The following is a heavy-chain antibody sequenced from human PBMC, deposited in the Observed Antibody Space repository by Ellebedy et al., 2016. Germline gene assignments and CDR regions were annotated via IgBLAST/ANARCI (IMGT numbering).Heavy chain of an antibody. J-gene: IGHJ1*01. CDR1: GSSIYSSSYY. V-gene: IGHV4-39*07. Sequence: SETLSLTCTVSGSSIYSSSYYWGWIRQPPGKGLEWIGTIYYSGSTYYNPSLKSRVTISVDTSKNQFSLKLTSVTAADTAVYYCARRWAYCGGDCFQYWGQGTLVTVSS. CDR3: ARRWAYCGGDCFQY. D-gene: IGHD2-21*02. CDR2: IYYSGST.